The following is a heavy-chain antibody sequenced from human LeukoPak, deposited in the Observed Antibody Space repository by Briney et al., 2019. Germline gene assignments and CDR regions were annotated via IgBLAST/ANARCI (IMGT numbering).Heavy chain of an antibody. Sequence: ASVTVSCKASGYTFTSYGISWARQAPGQGLEWMGWISAYNGNTNYAQKLQGRVTMTTDTSTSTAYMELRSLRSDDTAVYYCARDIVGATSSMSVWGQGTLVTASS. V-gene: IGHV1-18*01. J-gene: IGHJ4*02. D-gene: IGHD1-26*01. CDR3: ARDIVGATSSMSV. CDR2: ISAYNGNT. CDR1: GYTFTSYG.